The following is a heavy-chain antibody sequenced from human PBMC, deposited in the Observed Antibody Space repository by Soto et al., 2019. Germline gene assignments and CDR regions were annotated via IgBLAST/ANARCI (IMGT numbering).Heavy chain of an antibody. CDR2: FDPEDGET. Sequence: VKVSCKVSGYTLTELSMHWVRQAPGKGLEWMGGFDPEDGETIYAQKFQGRVTMTEDTSTDTAYMELSSLRSEDTAVYYCATKYCSGGSCYLDAFDIWGQGTMVTVSS. V-gene: IGHV1-24*01. CDR1: GYTLTELS. J-gene: IGHJ3*02. CDR3: ATKYCSGGSCYLDAFDI. D-gene: IGHD2-15*01.